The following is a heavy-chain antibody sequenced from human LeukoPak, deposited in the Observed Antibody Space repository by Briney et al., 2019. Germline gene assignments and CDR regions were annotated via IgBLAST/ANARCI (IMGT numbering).Heavy chain of an antibody. D-gene: IGHD3-3*01. CDR3: TKGLSIMVFGVAPFSQ. Sequence: PGGSLRLSCAAPGFTFSSYGMDWVRQAPGKGLEWVAFTRNDESDKYYADSVKGRFTISRDNSKNTLYLQMNNLRVEDTAVYYCTKGLSIMVFGVAPFSQWGQGTRITVSS. V-gene: IGHV3-30*02. J-gene: IGHJ4*02. CDR2: TRNDESDK. CDR1: GFTFSSYG.